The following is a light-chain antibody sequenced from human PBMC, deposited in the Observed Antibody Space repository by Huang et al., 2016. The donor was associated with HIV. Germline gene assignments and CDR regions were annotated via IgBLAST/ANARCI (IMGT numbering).Light chain of an antibody. CDR2: DAS. CDR1: QSVSSY. CDR3: QQRT. J-gene: IGKJ2*01. V-gene: IGKV3-11*01. Sequence: EIVLTQSPATLSLSPGERATLSCRASQSVSSYLAWYQQKPGQAPRLLIHDASNRATGIPARFSGSGSGTDFTLTISSLEPEDFAVYYCQQRTFGQGTKLEIK.